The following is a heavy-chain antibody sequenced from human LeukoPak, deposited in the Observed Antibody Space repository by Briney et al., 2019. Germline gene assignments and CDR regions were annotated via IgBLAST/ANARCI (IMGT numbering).Heavy chain of an antibody. CDR1: GGTFSSYA. Sequence: ASVKVSCKASGGTFSSYAISWVRQAPGQGLEWMGGIIPIFGTANYAQEFQGRVTITADESTSTAYMELSSLRSEDTAVYYCARSRDGYSSWFDPWGQGTLVTVSS. CDR2: IIPIFGTA. J-gene: IGHJ5*02. D-gene: IGHD5-24*01. CDR3: ARSRDGYSSWFDP. V-gene: IGHV1-69*01.